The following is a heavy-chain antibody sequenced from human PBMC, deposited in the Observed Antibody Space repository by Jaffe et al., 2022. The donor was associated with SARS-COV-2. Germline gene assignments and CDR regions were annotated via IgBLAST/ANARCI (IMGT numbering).Heavy chain of an antibody. J-gene: IGHJ4*02. D-gene: IGHD2-15*01. V-gene: IGHV3-23*01. CDR2: ISGSDGST. CDR3: AKCSGANYYSNFDY. CDR1: GFTFSNYA. Sequence: EVQLLESGGGLVQPGGSLRLSCAASGFTFSNYAMSWVRQAPGKGLEWVSSISGSDGSTYYAESVKGRFTISRDNSKNTLFGQMHGLRAEDTAIYYCAKCSGANYYSNFDYWGPGTLVTVSS.